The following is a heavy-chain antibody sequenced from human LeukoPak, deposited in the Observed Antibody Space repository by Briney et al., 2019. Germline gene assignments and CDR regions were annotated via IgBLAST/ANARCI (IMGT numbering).Heavy chain of an antibody. CDR3: ARASTGIVRATRRSGGNWFDP. CDR1: GYTLTELS. CDR2: FDPEDGET. D-gene: IGHD1-26*01. V-gene: IGHV1-24*01. Sequence: ASVKVSCKVSGYTLTELSMHWVRQAPGKGLEWMGGFDPEDGETIYAQKFQGRVTMTRDTSISTAYMELSRLRSDDTAVYYCARASTGIVRATRRSGGNWFDPWGQGTLVTVSS. J-gene: IGHJ5*02.